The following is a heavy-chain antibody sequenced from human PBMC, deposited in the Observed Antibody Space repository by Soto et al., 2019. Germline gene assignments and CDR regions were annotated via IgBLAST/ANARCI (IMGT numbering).Heavy chain of an antibody. J-gene: IGHJ4*02. CDR2: INSGGNT. V-gene: IGHV3-53*05. Sequence: PGGSLRLSCAASGFGVSNNYMSWVRQAPGKGLEWVSAINSGGNTYYADSVKGRFTISRDNSKNTLYMELSSLSSEDTALYYCARVDSSGYLGMYYFDNWGQGTQVTVS. D-gene: IGHD3-22*01. CDR3: ARVDSSGYLGMYYFDN. CDR1: GFGVSNNY.